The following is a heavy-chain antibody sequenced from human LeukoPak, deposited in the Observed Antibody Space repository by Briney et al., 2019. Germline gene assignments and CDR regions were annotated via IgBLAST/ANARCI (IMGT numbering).Heavy chain of an antibody. V-gene: IGHV4-34*01. D-gene: IGHD5-18*01. J-gene: IGHJ4*02. CDR1: CGSFSGYY. CDR3: ARLDTAMARGFDY. CDR2: INHSGST. Sequence: SETLSLTCAVYCGSFSGYYWSWIRQPPGKGLEWIGEINHSGSTNYNPSLKSRVTISVDTSKNQFSLKLSSVTAADTAVYYCARLDTAMARGFDYWGQGTLVTVSS.